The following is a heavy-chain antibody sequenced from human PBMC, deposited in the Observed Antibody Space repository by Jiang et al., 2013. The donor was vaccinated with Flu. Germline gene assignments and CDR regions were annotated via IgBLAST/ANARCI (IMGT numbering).Heavy chain of an antibody. V-gene: IGHV4-34*01. CDR3: ASRADGSGLFDY. CDR1: GGSFSGYY. J-gene: IGHJ4*02. Sequence: LLKPSETLSLTCAVYGGSFSGYYWSWIRQPPGKGLEWIGEINHSGSTNYNPSLKSRVTISVDTSENQFSLKLSSVTAADTAVYYCASRADGSGLFDYWGQGTLVTVSS. D-gene: IGHD3-10*01. CDR2: INHSGST.